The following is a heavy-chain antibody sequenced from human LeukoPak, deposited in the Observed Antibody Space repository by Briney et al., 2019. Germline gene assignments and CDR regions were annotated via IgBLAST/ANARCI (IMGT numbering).Heavy chain of an antibody. CDR2: ISGSGGST. CDR1: GFTFSSYG. J-gene: IGHJ4*02. CDR3: AGQKRGTYRPYYFDY. Sequence: GGSLRLSCAASGFTFSSYGMSWVRQAPGKGLEWVSAISGSGGSTYYADSVKGRFTISRDNSKNTLYLHMNSLRDEDTAVYYCAGQKRGTYRPYYFDYWGQGTLVSVSS. D-gene: IGHD3-16*02. V-gene: IGHV3-23*01.